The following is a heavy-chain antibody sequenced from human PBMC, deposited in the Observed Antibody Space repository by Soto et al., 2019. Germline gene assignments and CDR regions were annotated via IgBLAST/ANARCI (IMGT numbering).Heavy chain of an antibody. J-gene: IGHJ6*02. CDR3: ARRYFGAGGMDV. CDR1: GFTFGDYG. Sequence: PGGSLRLSCTASGFTFGDYGLSWFRQAPGKGLEWVSFIRSKAYGGTTEYAASVKGRFTVSRDDSKSIVYLQMNSLKTEDTAIYYCARRYFGAGGMDVWGQGTTVTVSS. D-gene: IGHD3-9*01. V-gene: IGHV3-49*03. CDR2: IRSKAYGGTT.